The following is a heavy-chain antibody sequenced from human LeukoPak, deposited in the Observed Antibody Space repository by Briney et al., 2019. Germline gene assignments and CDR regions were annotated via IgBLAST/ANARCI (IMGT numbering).Heavy chain of an antibody. D-gene: IGHD3-3*02. CDR2: INPSGGST. Sequence: GASVKVSCKASGYTFTSYYMHWVRQAPGQGLEWMGIINPSGGSTSYAQKFQGRVTMTRDMSTSTVYMELSSLRSEDTAVYYCATHFWSGYTSYYYYMDVWGKGTTVTVSS. V-gene: IGHV1-46*01. J-gene: IGHJ6*03. CDR3: ATHFWSGYTSYYYYMDV. CDR1: GYTFTSYY.